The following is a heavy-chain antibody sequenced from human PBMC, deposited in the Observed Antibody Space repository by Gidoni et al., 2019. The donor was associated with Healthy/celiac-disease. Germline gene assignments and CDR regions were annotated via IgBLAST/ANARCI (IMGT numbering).Heavy chain of an antibody. CDR2: IYTNGST. V-gene: IGHV4-61*02. J-gene: IGHJ6*02. CDR3: ASSTIFGVVREYYYYGMDV. D-gene: IGHD3-3*01. CDR1: GGSISSGSYY. Sequence: QVQLQESGPGLVKPSQTLSLTCTVAGGSISSGSYYWSWIRKPAGKGLEWIGRIYTNGSTNYRPSLKSRVTKSVDTSKNQLSLKRSSVPAADTAVYYCASSTIFGVVREYYYYGMDVWGQGTTVTVSS.